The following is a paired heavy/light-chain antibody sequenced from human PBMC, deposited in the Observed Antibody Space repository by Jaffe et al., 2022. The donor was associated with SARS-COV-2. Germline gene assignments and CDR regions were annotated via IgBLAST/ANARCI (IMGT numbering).Heavy chain of an antibody. V-gene: IGHV5-51*01. J-gene: IGHJ5*02. CDR2: IYPTDSDT. Sequence: EVQLVQSGAEVKEPGESLKISCQASGYSFTNYWIGWVRQRPGKGLEWMGNIYPTDSDTKYSPSFQGQVTISVDKSTSTSYLQWSSLKASDTAIYYCARAPVMVTFGGVPGWFDPWGQGTLVTVSS. CDR3: ARAPVMVTFGGVPGWFDP. D-gene: IGHD3-16*01. CDR1: GYSFTNYW.
Light chain of an antibody. CDR2: DAS. CDR3: QQYGTSPRT. CDR1: QSVRSSY. V-gene: IGKV3-20*01. Sequence: EIVLTQSPGTLSLSPGERAALSCRASQSVRSSYLAWYQQNPGQPPRLLIYDASRRATGIPDRFSGSGSGTDFTLTINSLEPEDFAVYYCQQYGTSPRTFGQGTKVEIK. J-gene: IGKJ1*01.